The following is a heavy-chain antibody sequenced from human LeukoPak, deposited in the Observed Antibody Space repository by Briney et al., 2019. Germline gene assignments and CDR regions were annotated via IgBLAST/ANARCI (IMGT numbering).Heavy chain of an antibody. V-gene: IGHV1-18*01. CDR2: ISAYNGNT. CDR1: GYTFTSYG. D-gene: IGHD6-6*01. J-gene: IGHJ4*02. CDR3: ARIAASPGYFDY. Sequence: GASVTVSCTASGYTFTSYGIRWVRQAPGQGLAWMGWISAYNGNTNYAQKLQGRVTMTTDTSTSTAYMELRSLRSDDTAVYYCARIAASPGYFDYWGQGTLVTVSS.